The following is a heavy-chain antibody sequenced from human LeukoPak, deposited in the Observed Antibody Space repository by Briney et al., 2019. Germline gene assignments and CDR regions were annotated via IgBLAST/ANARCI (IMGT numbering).Heavy chain of an antibody. CDR3: AKGYNLSF. CDR2: TYYRTKWYN. V-gene: IGHV6-1*01. J-gene: IGHJ4*02. CDR1: GDSVSSDTTA. D-gene: IGHD5-24*01. Sequence: SQTLSLTCAISGDSVSSDTTAWNWIRKSPSRGLEWLGRTYYRTKWYNEYAVSVQSRITINSDTSKNQFSLQLNSVTPEDTAVYYCAKGYNLSFWGQGTLVTVSS.